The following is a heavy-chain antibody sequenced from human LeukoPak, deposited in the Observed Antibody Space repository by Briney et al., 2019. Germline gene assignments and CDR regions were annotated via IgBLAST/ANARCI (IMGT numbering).Heavy chain of an antibody. J-gene: IGHJ4*02. CDR2: ISSTAYTI. Sequence: TGGSLRLSCAASGFTFSDSYMTWIRQAPGKGLEWVSYISSTAYTIFYADSVKGRFTISRDNAKNSLYLQMNSLRAEDTAVYYCAKSDYFDSWGQGTLVTVSS. CDR3: AKSDYFDS. CDR1: GFTFSDSY. V-gene: IGHV3-11*04.